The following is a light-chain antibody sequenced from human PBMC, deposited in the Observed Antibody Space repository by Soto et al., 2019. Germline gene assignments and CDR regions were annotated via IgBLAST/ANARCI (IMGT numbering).Light chain of an antibody. CDR2: GAS. V-gene: IGKV3-15*01. CDR3: QQYNNSPET. Sequence: IVMTQSPATLSVSPGERATLSCRASQSVSSNLAWYQQKPGQAPRLLIYGASTRATGIPARFSGSGSGTEFTLTISSLQSQDFAVYSCQQYNNSPETIGQDTKV. J-gene: IGKJ1*01. CDR1: QSVSSN.